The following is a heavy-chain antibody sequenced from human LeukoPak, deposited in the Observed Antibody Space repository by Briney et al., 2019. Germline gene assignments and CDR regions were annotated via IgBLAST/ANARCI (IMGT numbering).Heavy chain of an antibody. V-gene: IGHV1-69*13. CDR3: ARAGIAVAGGNWYFDL. D-gene: IGHD6-19*01. Sequence: ASVKVSCKASGGTFSSYAISWVRQAPGQGLVWMGGIIPIFGTANYAQKFQGRVTITADESTSTAYMELSSLRSEDTAVYYCARAGIAVAGGNWYFDLWGRGTLVTVSS. CDR1: GGTFSSYA. J-gene: IGHJ2*01. CDR2: IIPIFGTA.